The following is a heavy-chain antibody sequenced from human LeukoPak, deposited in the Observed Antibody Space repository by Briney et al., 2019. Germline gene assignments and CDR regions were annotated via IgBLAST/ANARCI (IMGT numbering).Heavy chain of an antibody. CDR3: ARDRYDSSGYLLD. CDR1: GGSISSSSYY. Sequence: SETLSLTCTVSGGSISSSSYYWGWIRQPPGKGLEWIGSIYYSGSTYYNPSLKSRVTISVDTSKNQFSLKLSSVTAADTAVYYCARDRYDSSGYLLDWGQGTLVTVSS. J-gene: IGHJ4*02. D-gene: IGHD3-22*01. CDR2: IYYSGST. V-gene: IGHV4-39*07.